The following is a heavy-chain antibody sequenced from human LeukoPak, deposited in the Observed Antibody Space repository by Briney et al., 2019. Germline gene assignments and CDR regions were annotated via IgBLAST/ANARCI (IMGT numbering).Heavy chain of an antibody. CDR3: ARHKRRDIVVVPAASRNWFDP. V-gene: IGHV4-59*08. J-gene: IGHJ5*02. CDR2: IYYSGST. D-gene: IGHD2-2*01. CDR1: GGSISSYY. Sequence: PSETLSLTCTVSGGSISSYYWSWIRQPPGKGLEWIGYIYYSGSTSYNPSLKSRVTISVDTSKNQFSLKLSSVTAADTAVYYCARHKRRDIVVVPAASRNWFDPWGQGTLVTVSS.